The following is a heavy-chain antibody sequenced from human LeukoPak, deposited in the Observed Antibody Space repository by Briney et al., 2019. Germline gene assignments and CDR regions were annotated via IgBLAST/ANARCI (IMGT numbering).Heavy chain of an antibody. CDR1: GGTFNIYA. Sequence: ASVEVSCKASGGTFNIYAISWVRQAPGQGREGMGGIIPIFGTANYAQKFQGRVTITADKSTSTAYMELSSLRSEDTAVYYCASSHDYGDYVRWFDPWGQGTLVTVSS. D-gene: IGHD4-17*01. CDR2: IIPIFGTA. V-gene: IGHV1-69*06. CDR3: ASSHDYGDYVRWFDP. J-gene: IGHJ5*02.